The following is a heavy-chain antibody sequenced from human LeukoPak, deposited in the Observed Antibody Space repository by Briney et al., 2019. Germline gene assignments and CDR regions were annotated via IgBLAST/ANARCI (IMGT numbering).Heavy chain of an antibody. CDR1: GYTLTSYG. V-gene: IGHV1-18*01. Sequence: ASVKVSCKASGYTLTSYGISWVRQGPGQGLEWMGWISAYNGNTDYAQKFQGRVTMTTDTSTSTAYMDLRSLRSDDTAVYYCARVGAYCTSTSCFDHWGLGTLVTVSS. CDR3: ARVGAYCTSTSCFDH. CDR2: ISAYNGNT. D-gene: IGHD2-2*01. J-gene: IGHJ4*02.